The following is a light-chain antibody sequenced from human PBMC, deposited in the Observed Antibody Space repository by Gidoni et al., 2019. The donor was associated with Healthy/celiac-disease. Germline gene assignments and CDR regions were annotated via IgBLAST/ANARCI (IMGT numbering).Light chain of an antibody. CDR2: SNN. CDR3: AAWDDSLSGVV. Sequence: QSVLTQPPSASGTPGQRVTISCSGSSSNIGSNYVYWYQQLPGTAPKLLIYSNNQRPSAVPDRSSGSKSGTSASLAISGLRSEDEADYYCAAWDDSLSGVVFGGGTKLTVL. V-gene: IGLV1-47*02. J-gene: IGLJ2*01. CDR1: SSNIGSNY.